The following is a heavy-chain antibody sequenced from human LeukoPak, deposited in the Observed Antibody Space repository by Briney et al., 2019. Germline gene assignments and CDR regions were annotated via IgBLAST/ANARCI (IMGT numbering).Heavy chain of an antibody. D-gene: IGHD6-19*01. CDR1: GGSFSGYY. J-gene: IGHJ5*02. V-gene: IGHV4-34*01. Sequence: PSETLSLTCAVYGGSFSGYYWSWIRQPPGKGLEWIGEINHSGSTNYNPSLKSRVTISVDTSKNQFSLKLSSVTAADTAVYDCAELRSGWYLTNYFDPWGQGTLVTVSS. CDR3: AELRSGWYLTNYFDP. CDR2: INHSGST.